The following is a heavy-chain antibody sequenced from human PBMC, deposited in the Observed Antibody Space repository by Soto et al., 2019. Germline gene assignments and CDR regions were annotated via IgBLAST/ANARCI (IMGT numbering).Heavy chain of an antibody. J-gene: IGHJ4*02. Sequence: PGGSLRLSCAASGFTFSSYGMHWVRQAPGKGLEWVAVISYDGSNKYYADSVKGRFTISRDNSKNTLYLQMNSLRAEDTAVYYCAKAERWFGELISDYWGQGTLVTVSS. D-gene: IGHD3-10*01. CDR3: AKAERWFGELISDY. V-gene: IGHV3-30*18. CDR2: ISYDGSNK. CDR1: GFTFSSYG.